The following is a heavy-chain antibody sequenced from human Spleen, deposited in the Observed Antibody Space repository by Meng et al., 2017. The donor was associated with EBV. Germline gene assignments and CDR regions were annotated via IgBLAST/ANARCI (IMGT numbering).Heavy chain of an antibody. Sequence: VQLVLSGAEGMEPGASVKVSCKSSGYTFTAYFIYWVRQSPGHGLEWLGRINPNSGGTNYAQKFQGRVTMTRDTSITTAYMELKGLSSDDTAVYYCARVFDYYDTFSDYWGQGTLVTVSS. V-gene: IGHV1-2*06. CDR2: INPNSGGT. CDR1: GYTFTAYF. J-gene: IGHJ4*02. D-gene: IGHD3-22*01. CDR3: ARVFDYYDTFSDY.